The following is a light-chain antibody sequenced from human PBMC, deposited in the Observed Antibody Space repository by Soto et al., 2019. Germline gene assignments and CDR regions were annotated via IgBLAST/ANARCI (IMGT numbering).Light chain of an antibody. CDR3: QQYNSWPLT. Sequence: EIVLTQSPGTLSLSPGERATLSCRASQSVSSFLAWYQQKPGQAPRLLIYDASNRATGIPARFSGSGSGTDFTLTISSLQSEDFAVYYCQQYNSWPLTFGGGTKVDI. CDR2: DAS. CDR1: QSVSSF. V-gene: IGKV3-11*01. J-gene: IGKJ4*01.